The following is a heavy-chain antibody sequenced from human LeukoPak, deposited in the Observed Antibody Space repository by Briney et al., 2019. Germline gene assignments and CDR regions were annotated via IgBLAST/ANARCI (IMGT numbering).Heavy chain of an antibody. CDR3: ARVFHYSNYVRGAFDI. CDR2: INPSGGST. Sequence: ASVKVSCKASGYTFTSYYMHWVRQAPGQGLEWMGIINPSGGSTSYAQKFQGRVTMTRGTSTSTVYMELSSLRSEDTAVYYCARVFHYSNYVRGAFDIWGQGTMVTVSS. CDR1: GYTFTSYY. J-gene: IGHJ3*02. D-gene: IGHD4-11*01. V-gene: IGHV1-46*01.